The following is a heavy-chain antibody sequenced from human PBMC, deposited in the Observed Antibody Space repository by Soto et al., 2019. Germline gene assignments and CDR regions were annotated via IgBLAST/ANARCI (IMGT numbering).Heavy chain of an antibody. J-gene: IGHJ4*02. Sequence: SETLSLTCTVSGGSISSGGYYWSWIRQHPGKGLEWIGYIYYSGSTYYNPSLKSRVTISVDTSKNQFSLKLSSVTAADTAVYYCAREEILTGYFFDYWGQGTLVTVSS. CDR3: AREEILTGYFFDY. D-gene: IGHD3-9*01. V-gene: IGHV4-31*02. CDR1: GGSISSGGYY. CDR2: IYYSGST.